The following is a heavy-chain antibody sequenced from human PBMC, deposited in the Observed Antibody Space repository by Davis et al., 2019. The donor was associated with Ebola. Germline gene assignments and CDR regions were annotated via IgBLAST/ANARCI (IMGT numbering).Heavy chain of an antibody. D-gene: IGHD3-10*01. V-gene: IGHV4-61*01. CDR2: IYYSGST. CDR1: GGSVSSGSYY. J-gene: IGHJ4*02. CDR3: ATRGFYYASGEFDY. Sequence: PGGSLRLSCTVSGGSVSSGSYYWSWIRQPPGKGLEWIGYIYYSGSTNYNPSLKSRVTISVDTSKNQFSLKLSSVTAADTAVYYCATRGFYYASGEFDYWGQGTLVTVSS.